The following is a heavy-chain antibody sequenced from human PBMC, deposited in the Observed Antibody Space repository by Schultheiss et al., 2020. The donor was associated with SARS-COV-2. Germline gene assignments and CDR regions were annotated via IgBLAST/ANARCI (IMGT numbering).Heavy chain of an antibody. D-gene: IGHD4-17*01. Sequence: ASVKVSCKASGGTFSSYAISWVRQAPGQGLEWMGWINPNSGGTNYAQKFQGRVTMTRDTSISTAYMELSRLRSDDTAVYYCARRGRGVTTYEAFDIWGQGTMVTVSS. CDR2: INPNSGGT. V-gene: IGHV1-2*02. CDR1: GGTFSSYA. CDR3: ARRGRGVTTYEAFDI. J-gene: IGHJ3*02.